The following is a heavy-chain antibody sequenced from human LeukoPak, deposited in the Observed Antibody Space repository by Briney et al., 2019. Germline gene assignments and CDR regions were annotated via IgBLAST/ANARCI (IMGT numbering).Heavy chain of an antibody. CDR2: IWYDGSNK. CDR1: GFTFSSYG. CDR3: ARGPIAAAGTFDY. J-gene: IGHJ4*02. Sequence: GGSLRLSCAASGFTFSSYGMHWVRQAPGKGLEWVAVIWYDGSNKYYADSVKGRFTISRDNSKNTLYLQMNSLRAEDTAVYYCARGPIAAAGTFDYWGQGTLVTVSS. V-gene: IGHV3-33*01. D-gene: IGHD6-13*01.